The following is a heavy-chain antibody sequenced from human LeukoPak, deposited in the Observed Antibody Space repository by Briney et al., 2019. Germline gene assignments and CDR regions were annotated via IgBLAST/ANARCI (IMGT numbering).Heavy chain of an antibody. Sequence: SETLSLTCTVSGGSISNYYWTWFRQPPGKGLEWIGYLYYSGTTDYNPSLKSRVTISGDTSKNQFSLKLTSVTAADTAVYYCARLLGGDPYYMDVWGEGTTVTVSS. J-gene: IGHJ6*03. D-gene: IGHD3-3*01. CDR2: LYYSGTT. V-gene: IGHV4-59*01. CDR1: GGSISNYY. CDR3: ARLLGGDPYYMDV.